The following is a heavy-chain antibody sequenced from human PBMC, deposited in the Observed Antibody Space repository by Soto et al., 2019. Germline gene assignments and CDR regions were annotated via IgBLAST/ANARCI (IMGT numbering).Heavy chain of an antibody. CDR1: GFTFSSYA. J-gene: IGHJ4*02. CDR2: ISGSGGST. Sequence: GGSLRLSCAASGFTFSSYAMSWVRQAPGKGLEWVSAISGSGGSTYYANSVMGRFTISRDNSKNTLYLQMNSLRAEDTAVYYCARDWNYFDYWGQGTLVTVSS. V-gene: IGHV3-23*01. CDR3: ARDWNYFDY. D-gene: IGHD1-1*01.